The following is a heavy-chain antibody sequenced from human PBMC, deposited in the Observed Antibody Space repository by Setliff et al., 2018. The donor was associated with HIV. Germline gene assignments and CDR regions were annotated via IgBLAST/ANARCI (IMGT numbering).Heavy chain of an antibody. Sequence: SETLSLTCTVSGDSFSNYYWSWIRQPPGKGLEWIGYVFYTGSATYNPSLKSRVSISVDRSTNRFSLMLHSVTAADTAVYYCARGPSGGGFYYMDVWGKGTTVTAP. CDR2: VFYTGSA. V-gene: IGHV4-59*01. J-gene: IGHJ6*03. CDR1: GDSFSNYY. CDR3: ARGPSGGGFYYMDV. D-gene: IGHD2-15*01.